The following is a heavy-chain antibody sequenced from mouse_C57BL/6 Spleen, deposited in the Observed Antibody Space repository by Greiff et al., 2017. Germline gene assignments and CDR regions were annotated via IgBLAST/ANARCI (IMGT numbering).Heavy chain of an antibody. J-gene: IGHJ1*03. Sequence: QVQLQQPGAELVMPGASVKLSCKASGYTFTSYWMHWVKQRPGQGLEWIGEIDPSDSYTNYNQKFKGKSTWTVDKSSSTAYMQLSSLTSEDSAVYYCARGSNEYFDVWGTGTTVTVSS. CDR2: IDPSDSYT. CDR1: GYTFTSYW. V-gene: IGHV1-69*01. D-gene: IGHD2-5*01. CDR3: ARGSNEYFDV.